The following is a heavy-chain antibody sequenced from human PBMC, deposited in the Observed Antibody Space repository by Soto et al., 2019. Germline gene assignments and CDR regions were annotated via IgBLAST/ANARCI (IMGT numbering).Heavy chain of an antibody. Sequence: XASLILSCAASGFTFTNFAMNWVRQAPGKGLEWVSVISGTGDTTYNADSVKGRSTISRDNSMNTAFLQMNSLRAEDTALYYCAKGYCSSTSCSFDYWGKGTLVTVSS. J-gene: IGHJ4*02. CDR1: GFTFTNFA. D-gene: IGHD2-2*01. CDR3: AKGYCSSTSCSFDY. CDR2: ISGTGDTT. V-gene: IGHV3-23*01.